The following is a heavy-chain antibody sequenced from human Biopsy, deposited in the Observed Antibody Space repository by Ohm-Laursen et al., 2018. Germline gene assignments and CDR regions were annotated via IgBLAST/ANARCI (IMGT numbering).Heavy chain of an antibody. V-gene: IGHV4-4*07. CDR1: GASMTGYF. J-gene: IGHJ3*01. Sequence: GTLSLTCTVSGASMTGYFWTWVRQPAGKGLEWIGHIYTIGDTTYNPSLESRVTMSLDTSKNQFSLKMTSLTAADTAVYFCAREDEGLLRALDLWGQGTMVTVSS. CDR3: AREDEGLLRALDL. D-gene: IGHD3-3*01. CDR2: IYTIGDT.